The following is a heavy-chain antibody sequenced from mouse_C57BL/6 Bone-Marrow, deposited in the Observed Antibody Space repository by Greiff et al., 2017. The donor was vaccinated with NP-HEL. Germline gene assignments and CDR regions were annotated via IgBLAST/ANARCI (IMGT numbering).Heavy chain of an antibody. CDR1: GYTFTSYG. D-gene: IGHD1-1*01. J-gene: IGHJ2*01. Sequence: QVQLQQSGAELARPGASVKLSCKASGYTFTSYGISWVKQRTGQGLEWIGEIYPRSGNTYYNEKFKGKATLTADKSSSTAYMELRSLTSEDSAVYYCAREGFITTVVAPFFDYWGQGTTLTVSS. CDR3: AREGFITTVVAPFFDY. V-gene: IGHV1-81*01. CDR2: IYPRSGNT.